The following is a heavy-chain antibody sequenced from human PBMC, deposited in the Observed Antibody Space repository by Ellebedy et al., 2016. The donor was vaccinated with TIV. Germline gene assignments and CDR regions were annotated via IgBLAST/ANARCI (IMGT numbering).Heavy chain of an antibody. CDR2: ISGSGGST. J-gene: IGHJ4*02. D-gene: IGHD1-20*01. CDR3: AKGSRLTGEFDY. Sequence: GESLKISCAASGFTFSSAAMSWVRQAPGKGLEWVSGISGSGGSTYYADSVKGRFTISRGNSKNTLYLQMNSLRAEDTAVYYCAKGSRLTGEFDYWGQGTLVTVSS. CDR1: GFTFSSAA. V-gene: IGHV3-23*01.